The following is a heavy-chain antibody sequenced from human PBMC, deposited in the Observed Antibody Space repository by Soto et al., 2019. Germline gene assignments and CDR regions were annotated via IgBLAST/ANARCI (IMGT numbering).Heavy chain of an antibody. Sequence: QVQLVESGGGVVQPGRSLRLSCAASGFTFSSYGMHWVRQAPAKGLEWVAVISHDGSNKYYADSVKGRFTISRDNSKNTLYLQMNSLRAEDTAVYYCAKAKYSSSWYSYGMDVWGQGTTVTVSS. V-gene: IGHV3-30*18. CDR3: AKAKYSSSWYSYGMDV. CDR1: GFTFSSYG. D-gene: IGHD6-13*01. CDR2: ISHDGSNK. J-gene: IGHJ6*02.